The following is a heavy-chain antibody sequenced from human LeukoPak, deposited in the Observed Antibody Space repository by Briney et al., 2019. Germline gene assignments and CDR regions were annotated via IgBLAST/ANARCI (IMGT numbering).Heavy chain of an antibody. CDR2: INPNSGGT. Sequence: GASVKVSCKASGYTFTGYYMHWVRQAPGQGLEWMGWINPNSGGTNYAQKFQGRVTMTRDTSISTAYMELSRLRSDDTAVYHCARVGDNWNDGEDWVYFDYWGQGTLVTVSS. CDR1: GYTFTGYY. D-gene: IGHD1-1*01. V-gene: IGHV1-2*02. CDR3: ARVGDNWNDGEDWVYFDY. J-gene: IGHJ4*02.